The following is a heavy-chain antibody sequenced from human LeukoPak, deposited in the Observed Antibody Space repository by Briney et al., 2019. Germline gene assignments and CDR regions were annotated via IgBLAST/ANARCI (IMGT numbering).Heavy chain of an antibody. CDR3: AKRPKYGNSWIDF. Sequence: GGSLRLSCAASGFTFNNFAMSWVRQAPGKGLDWVSGLSGSGSSTYYADSVQGRFTISRDNSNSTLYLQMNSLRAEDTAVYYCAKRPKYGNSWIDFWGQGTLVTVSS. CDR2: LSGSGSST. CDR1: GFTFNNFA. V-gene: IGHV3-23*01. J-gene: IGHJ4*02. D-gene: IGHD6-13*01.